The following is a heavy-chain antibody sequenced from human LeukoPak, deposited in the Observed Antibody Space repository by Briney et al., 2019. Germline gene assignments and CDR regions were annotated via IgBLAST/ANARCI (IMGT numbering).Heavy chain of an antibody. Sequence: SQTISLTCAISGDSVSSNSAAWNWIRQSPSRGLEWLGRTYYRSRWYNECALSVKSRITINPDTSKNQFSLQLNSVTPEDTAVYYCARVTEKQYLPFDSWGQGTLVTVSS. CDR1: GDSVSSNSAA. D-gene: IGHD6-19*01. J-gene: IGHJ4*02. V-gene: IGHV6-1*01. CDR2: TYYRSRWYN. CDR3: ARVTEKQYLPFDS.